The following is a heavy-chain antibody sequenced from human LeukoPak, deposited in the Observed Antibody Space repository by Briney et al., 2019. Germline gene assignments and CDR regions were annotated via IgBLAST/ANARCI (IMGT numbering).Heavy chain of an antibody. V-gene: IGHV3-7*01. CDR2: IKQDGSEK. Sequence: GGSLRLSCAASGFTFSSYWMSWVRQAPGKGLEWVANIKQDGSEKYYVDSVKGRFTISRDDAKNSLYLQMNSLRAEDTAVYYCARDNTPRIAAAGIVYWGQGTLVTVSS. CDR1: GFTFSSYW. J-gene: IGHJ4*02. CDR3: ARDNTPRIAAAGIVY. D-gene: IGHD6-13*01.